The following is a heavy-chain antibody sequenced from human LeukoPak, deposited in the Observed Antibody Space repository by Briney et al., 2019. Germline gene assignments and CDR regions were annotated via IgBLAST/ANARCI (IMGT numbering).Heavy chain of an antibody. V-gene: IGHV3-49*04. CDR3: TYHPYDSSGYPHDAFDI. D-gene: IGHD3-22*01. J-gene: IGHJ3*02. CDR1: GFTFGDYA. Sequence: PGGSLRLSCTASGFTFGDYAMSWVRQAPGKGLEWVGFIRSKAYGGATEYAASVKGRFTISRDDSKSIAYLQMNSLKTEDTAVYYCTYHPYDSSGYPHDAFDIWGQGTMVTVSS. CDR2: IRSKAYGGAT.